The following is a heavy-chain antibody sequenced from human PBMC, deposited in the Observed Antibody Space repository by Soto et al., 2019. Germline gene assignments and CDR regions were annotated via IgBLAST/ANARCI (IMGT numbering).Heavy chain of an antibody. CDR2: INHSGST. V-gene: IGHV4-34*01. Sequence: SETLSLTCAVYGGSFSGYYWSWIRQPPGKGLEWIGEINHSGSTNYNPSLKSRVTISVDTSKNQFSLKLSSVTAADTAVYYCARVGNDIVLMVYAYYYYYYMAVWSKGTSVTGS. D-gene: IGHD2-8*01. J-gene: IGHJ6*03. CDR3: ARVGNDIVLMVYAYYYYYYMAV. CDR1: GGSFSGYY.